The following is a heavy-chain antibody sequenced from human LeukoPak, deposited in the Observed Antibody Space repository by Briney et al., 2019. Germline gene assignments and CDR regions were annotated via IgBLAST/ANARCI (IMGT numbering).Heavy chain of an antibody. V-gene: IGHV3-7*01. CDR1: GFTFSSHW. D-gene: IGHD7-27*01. Sequence: TGGSLRLSCAASGFTFSSHWMSWVRQGPGKGLEWVANIKYDGSGKYYMDSVKGRFTVSRDNAKNSLYLQLSSLRAEDTAVYYCVRDFTWTTGDEIWGQGTLVTVSS. CDR3: VRDFTWTTGDEI. CDR2: IKYDGSGK. J-gene: IGHJ4*02.